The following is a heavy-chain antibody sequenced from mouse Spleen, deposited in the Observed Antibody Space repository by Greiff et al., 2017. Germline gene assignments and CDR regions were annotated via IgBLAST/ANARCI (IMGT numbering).Heavy chain of an antibody. V-gene: IGHV1-80*01. CDR1: GYAFSSYW. CDR3: AIGVLDDGPYYAMDY. CDR2: IYPGDGDT. Sequence: QVQLQQSGAELVKPGASVKISCKASGYAFSSYWMNWVKQRPGKGLEWIGQIYPGDGDTNYNGKFKGKATLTADKSSSTAYMQLSSLTSEDSAVYFCAIGVLDDGPYYAMDYWGQGTSVTVSS. D-gene: IGHD2-3*01. J-gene: IGHJ4*01.